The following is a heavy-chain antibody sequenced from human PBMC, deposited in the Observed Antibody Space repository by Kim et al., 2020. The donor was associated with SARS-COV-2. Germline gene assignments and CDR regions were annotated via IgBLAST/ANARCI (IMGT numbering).Heavy chain of an antibody. J-gene: IGHJ4*02. D-gene: IGHD3-10*01. Sequence: GGSLRLSCTASGFTFSSYGMHWVRQAPGKGLEWVAVIWSDGSKKYYGDSVKGRFTISRDNSKNTLYLQMNSLRAEDTAMYYCARLGSGNNGTLDYCGQGGPVTVSS. CDR1: GFTFSSYG. CDR3: ARLGSGNNGTLDY. CDR2: IWSDGSKK. V-gene: IGHV3-33*08.